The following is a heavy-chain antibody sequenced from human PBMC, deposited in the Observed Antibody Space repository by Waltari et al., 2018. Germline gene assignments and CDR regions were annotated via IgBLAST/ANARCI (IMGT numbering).Heavy chain of an antibody. J-gene: IGHJ4*02. CDR3: ATHDPLDY. Sequence: EVRLAESGGGLVKPGGSLRLSCTASGFDFSDYDMNWVRQAPGTGLEWVSSIGGTHSNIFYADSVKGRFTVSRDNAKNSLYFQMDNLRAEDSGLYYCATHDPLDYWGQGTLVTVSS. CDR1: GFDFSDYD. V-gene: IGHV3-21*01. D-gene: IGHD1-1*01. CDR2: IGGTHSNI.